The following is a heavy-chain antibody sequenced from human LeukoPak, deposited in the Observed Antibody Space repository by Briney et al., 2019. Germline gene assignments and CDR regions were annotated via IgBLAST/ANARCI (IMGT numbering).Heavy chain of an antibody. CDR2: IYYSGST. Sequence: PSETLSLTCTVSGGPISSYYWSWIRQPPGKGLEWIGNIYYSGSTNYNPSLKSRVTISVDTSKNQFSLKLNSVTAADTAVYYCARDYDVLTAYPPTQLFDPWGQGTLVTVSS. CDR3: ARDYDVLTAYPPTQLFDP. D-gene: IGHD3-9*01. CDR1: GGPISSYY. V-gene: IGHV4-59*12. J-gene: IGHJ5*02.